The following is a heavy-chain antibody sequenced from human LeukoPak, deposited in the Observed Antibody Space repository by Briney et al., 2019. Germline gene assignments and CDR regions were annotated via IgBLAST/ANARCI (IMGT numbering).Heavy chain of an antibody. CDR3: TTGYSNTWHDHY. Sequence: GGSLRLSCAASEFTFSTAWMNWVRQAPGKGLEWVGLITNKRDGGTTTYAAPVKDRFVISRDDSKNTLYLQLNSLKTDDTAVYYCTTGYSNTWHDHYWGQGTLVTVSS. CDR1: EFTFSTAW. D-gene: IGHD6-13*01. V-gene: IGHV3-15*01. J-gene: IGHJ4*02. CDR2: ITNKRDGGTT.